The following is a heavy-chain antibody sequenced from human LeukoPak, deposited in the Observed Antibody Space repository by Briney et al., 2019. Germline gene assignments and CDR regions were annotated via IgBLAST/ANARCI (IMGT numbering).Heavy chain of an antibody. J-gene: IGHJ4*02. D-gene: IGHD4-17*01. CDR3: ARGVYGAYFDY. CDR1: GGSISGYY. V-gene: IGHV4-59*01. CDR2: ISVNEYN. Sequence: PSETLSLTCTVSGGSISGYYWSWIRHPPGQGLQWIAYISVNEYNEYNPSFKSRVTISLDTSKSQFSVKLTSVTAADTAVYYCARGVYGAYFDYWGQGTLVTVSS.